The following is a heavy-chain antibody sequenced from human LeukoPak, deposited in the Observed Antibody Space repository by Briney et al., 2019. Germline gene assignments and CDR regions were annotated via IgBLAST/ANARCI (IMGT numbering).Heavy chain of an antibody. CDR1: GGSFSGYY. CDR2: INHSEST. D-gene: IGHD3-10*01. V-gene: IGHV4-34*01. Sequence: PSETLSLTCAVYGGSFSGYYWSWIRQPPGKGLEWIGEINHSESTNYNPSPKSRVTISVDASKNQFSLKLSSVTAADTAVYYCARAGAYYYDYWGQGTLVTVSS. CDR3: ARAGAYYYDY. J-gene: IGHJ4*02.